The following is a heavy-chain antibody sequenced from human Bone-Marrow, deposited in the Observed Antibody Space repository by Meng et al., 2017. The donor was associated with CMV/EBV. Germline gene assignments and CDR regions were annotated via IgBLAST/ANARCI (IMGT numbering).Heavy chain of an antibody. D-gene: IGHD5-18*01. V-gene: IGHV1-2*02. CDR2: INPKSGDT. CDR1: GYTLIGYY. Sequence: KASGYTLIGYYMQWVRQAPGQGLEWMDWINPKSGDTKYAQKFQGRVTMTRETSSSTAYMELSRVRSDDTAVFYCARDMGYRAPPFDYWGQGTLVTVSS. CDR3: ARDMGYRAPPFDY. J-gene: IGHJ4*02.